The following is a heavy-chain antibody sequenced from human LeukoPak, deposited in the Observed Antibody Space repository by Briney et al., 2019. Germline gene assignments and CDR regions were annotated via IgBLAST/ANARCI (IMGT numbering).Heavy chain of an antibody. J-gene: IGHJ4*02. Sequence: SETLSLTCAVYGGSFSGYYWSWIRQPPGKGLEWIGEINHSGSTNYNPSLKSRVTISVDTSKNQFSLKLSSVTAADTAVYYCARAPGVGDYGDYWGQGTLVTVSS. D-gene: IGHD4-17*01. V-gene: IGHV4-34*01. CDR2: INHSGST. CDR3: ARAPGVGDYGDY. CDR1: GGSFSGYY.